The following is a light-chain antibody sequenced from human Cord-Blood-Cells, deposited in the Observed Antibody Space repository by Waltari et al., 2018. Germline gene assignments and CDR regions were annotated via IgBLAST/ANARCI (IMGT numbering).Light chain of an antibody. CDR3: QHSYSTPRT. CDR1: QSISSY. V-gene: IGKV1-39*01. Sequence: DIQMTQSPSSLSAYVGDRVTITCRASQSISSYLNWYQQKPGTAPKLLIYASSSLQSGVPSRFSDSVSWTDCTLTISSLQPEYFATYYCQHSYSTPRTFDQRTQLEIK. CDR2: ASS. J-gene: IGKJ2*01.